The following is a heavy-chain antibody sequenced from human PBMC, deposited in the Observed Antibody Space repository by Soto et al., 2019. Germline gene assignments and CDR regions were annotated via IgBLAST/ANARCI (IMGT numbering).Heavy chain of an antibody. J-gene: IGHJ4*02. CDR3: ARHLSYDFWSGYWDDY. Sequence: QVQLQESGPGLVKPSETLSLTCTVSGGSISSYYWSWIRQPPGKGLEWIGYIYYSGSTNYNPSLKGRVTISVDTSKNQFSLKLSSVTAADTAVYYCARHLSYDFWSGYWDDYWGQGTLVTVSS. V-gene: IGHV4-59*08. CDR2: IYYSGST. D-gene: IGHD3-3*01. CDR1: GGSISSYY.